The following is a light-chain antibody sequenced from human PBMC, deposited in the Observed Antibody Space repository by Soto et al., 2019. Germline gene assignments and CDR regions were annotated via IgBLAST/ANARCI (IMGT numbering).Light chain of an antibody. Sequence: EIVLTQSPATLSLSPGERATLSCRASQSVFSSLAWYQQKPGQAPRLLISDASNRATGVPARFSGSGSGTEFTLIISGLQPDDSATYYCQQYTNTNNPWMFGQGTKVDIK. V-gene: IGKV3-11*01. CDR3: QQYTNTNNPWM. CDR2: DAS. J-gene: IGKJ1*01. CDR1: QSVFSS.